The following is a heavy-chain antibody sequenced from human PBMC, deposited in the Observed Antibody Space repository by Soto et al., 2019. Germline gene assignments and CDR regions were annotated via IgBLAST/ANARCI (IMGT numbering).Heavy chain of an antibody. CDR1: GFTFENFG. J-gene: IGHJ5*02. Sequence: PGGSLRLSCVASGFTFENFGMSWVRQAPGKGLEWISSISGSGFKKYYAESVKGRFTISRDNSKGTVYLELNNLSAEDTAVYHCAKNQGVELVPLATVDWFDPWGQGSVVTVSS. CDR2: ISGSGFKK. V-gene: IGHV3-23*01. D-gene: IGHD1-26*01. CDR3: AKNQGVELVPLATVDWFDP.